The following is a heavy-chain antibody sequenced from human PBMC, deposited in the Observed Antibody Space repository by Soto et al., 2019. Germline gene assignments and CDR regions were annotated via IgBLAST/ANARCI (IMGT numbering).Heavy chain of an antibody. CDR1: GCTFSNYG. V-gene: IGHV1-18*01. CDR3: ARDIESVTAKHFFYYYAMDV. D-gene: IGHD2-8*01. Sequence: GASVKVSCKASGCTFSNYGLNWVRQAPGQGLEWMGWGSANNGHTNYAQNPQGRGSMTTDTSTSTAYMELRGLTLDDTAVYYCARDIESVTAKHFFYYYAMDVWGQGTTVTVSS. CDR2: GSANNGHT. J-gene: IGHJ6*02.